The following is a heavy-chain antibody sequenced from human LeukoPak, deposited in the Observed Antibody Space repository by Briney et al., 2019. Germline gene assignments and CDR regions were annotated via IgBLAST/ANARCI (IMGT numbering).Heavy chain of an antibody. V-gene: IGHV3-23*01. D-gene: IGHD5-12*01. CDR3: ARAHREATGIVDY. J-gene: IGHJ4*02. Sequence: GGSLRLSCAASGFTFSSYAMSWVRQAPGKGLEWVSAISGSGGSTYYADSVKGRFTISRDNSKNSLYLQMNSLRAEDTAVYYCARAHREATGIVDYWGQGALVTVSS. CDR1: GFTFSSYA. CDR2: ISGSGGST.